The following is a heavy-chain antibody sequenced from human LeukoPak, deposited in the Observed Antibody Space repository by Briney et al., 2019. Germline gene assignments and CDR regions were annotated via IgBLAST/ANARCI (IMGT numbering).Heavy chain of an antibody. CDR1: GGSISSSSYY. CDR2: IYYSGST. J-gene: IGHJ4*02. CDR3: ARGGSGLKTGRVDY. D-gene: IGHD3-3*01. Sequence: PSETLSLTCTVSGGSISSSSYYWGWIRQPPGKGLEWIGSIYYSGSTYYNPSLKSRVTISVDTSKNQFSLKLSSVTAADTAVYYCARGGSGLKTGRVDYWGQGTLVTVSS. V-gene: IGHV4-39*01.